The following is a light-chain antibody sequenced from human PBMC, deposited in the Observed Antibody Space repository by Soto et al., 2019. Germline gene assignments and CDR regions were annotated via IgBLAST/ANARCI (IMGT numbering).Light chain of an antibody. J-gene: IGLJ3*02. Sequence: QCALTQPPSVSGSPGQSVTISCTGTSSDVGSYNRVSWYQQFPGAAPKLVIYEVSDRPSGVPDRFSGSKSGNTASLTISGLQAEDEADYYCSSYTTSTTWVFGGGTKLTVL. CDR3: SSYTTSTTWV. CDR1: SSDVGSYNR. V-gene: IGLV2-18*02. CDR2: EVS.